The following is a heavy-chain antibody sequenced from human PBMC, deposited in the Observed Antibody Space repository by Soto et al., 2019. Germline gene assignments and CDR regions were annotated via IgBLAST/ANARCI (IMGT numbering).Heavy chain of an antibody. CDR2: IITILGIA. CDR1: GGTFSSYT. D-gene: IGHD3-10*01. CDR3: VRGRFAMVRGAHSGMDV. V-gene: IGHV1-69*02. J-gene: IGHJ6*02. Sequence: QVQLVQSGAEVKKPGSSVKVSCKASGGTFSSYTISWVRQAPGQGLERMGRIITILGIANYAQKFQGRVTITADKSTSSAVMEWSFVSSAGTAVYYCVRGRFAMVRGAHSGMDVWGPGTTVTVSS.